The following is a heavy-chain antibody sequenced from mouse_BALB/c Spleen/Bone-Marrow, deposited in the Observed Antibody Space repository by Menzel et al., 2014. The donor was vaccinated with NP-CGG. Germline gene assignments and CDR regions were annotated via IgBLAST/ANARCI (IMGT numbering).Heavy chain of an antibody. V-gene: IGHV2-9*02. D-gene: IGHD2-10*01. CDR2: IWAGGNT. J-gene: IGHJ4*01. CDR3: ARDTYSGNPYALGY. Sequence: QVQLKESGPGLVAPSQSLSITCTVSGFSLTSYGVHWVRQPPGKGLEWLGVIWAGGNTNYNSALMSRLNINKDSSKSQVFLKMNSLQSDDTAMYYCARDTYSGNPYALGYWGQGTSVTVSS. CDR1: GFSLTSYG.